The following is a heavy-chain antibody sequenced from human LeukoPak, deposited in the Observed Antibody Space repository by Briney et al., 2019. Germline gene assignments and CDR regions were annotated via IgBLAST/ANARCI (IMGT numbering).Heavy chain of an antibody. CDR3: ARDGAYSSSWVWFDP. V-gene: IGHV3-48*03. CDR2: ISSSGSTI. CDR1: GFTFSSYE. Sequence: PGGSLRLSCAASGFTFSSYEMNWVRQAPGKGLECVSYISSSGSTIYYADSVKGRFTISRDNAKNSLYLQMNSLRAEDTAVYYCARDGAYSSSWVWFDPWGQGTLVTVSS. J-gene: IGHJ5*02. D-gene: IGHD6-13*01.